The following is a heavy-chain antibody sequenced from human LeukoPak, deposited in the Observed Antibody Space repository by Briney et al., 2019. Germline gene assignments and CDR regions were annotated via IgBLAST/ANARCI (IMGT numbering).Heavy chain of an antibody. CDR1: GYSISSGYY. Sequence: SETLSLTCTVSGYSISSGYYWGWIRQPPGKGLEWIGSIYHSGSTYYNPSLKSRVTISVDTSKNQFSLKLSSVTAADTAVYYCARGRIVVSNDQYYFDYWGQGTLVPVSS. J-gene: IGHJ4*02. V-gene: IGHV4-38-2*02. CDR2: IYHSGST. D-gene: IGHD2-15*01. CDR3: ARGRIVVSNDQYYFDY.